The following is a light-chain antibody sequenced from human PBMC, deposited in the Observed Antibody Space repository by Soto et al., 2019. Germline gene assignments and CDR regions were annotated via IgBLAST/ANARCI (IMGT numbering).Light chain of an antibody. Sequence: EIVMTQSPATLSVSPGERATLSCRASQSISRDLAWYQQKPGQAPRLLIYGASTRATGIPARFSGSGSGTEFTLTISSLQSEDFALYYCQQYNNWPPYTFGQGTKVDIK. J-gene: IGKJ2*01. CDR3: QQYNNWPPYT. V-gene: IGKV3-15*01. CDR1: QSISRD. CDR2: GAS.